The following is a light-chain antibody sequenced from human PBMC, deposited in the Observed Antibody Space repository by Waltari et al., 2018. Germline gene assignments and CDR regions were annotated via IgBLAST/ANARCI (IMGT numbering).Light chain of an antibody. J-gene: IGKJ2*01. Sequence: DIVMTQSPDSLAVSLGERATINCKSSPNILCSYNTKNYLAWYQQKPGQPPKLLIYWASTRESGVPDRFSGSGSGTDFTLTISSLQAEDVAVYYCQQYYSTPYTFGQGTKLEIK. V-gene: IGKV4-1*01. CDR3: QQYYSTPYT. CDR1: PNILCSYNTKNY. CDR2: WAS.